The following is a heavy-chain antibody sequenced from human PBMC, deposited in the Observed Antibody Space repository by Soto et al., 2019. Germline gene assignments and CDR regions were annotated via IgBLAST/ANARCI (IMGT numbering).Heavy chain of an antibody. V-gene: IGHV3-23*01. CDR2: ISGSGGST. CDR1: GFTFSSYA. Sequence: GGSLRLSCAASGFTFSSYAMSWVRQAPGKGLEWVSAISGSGGSTYYADSVKGRLTISRDNSKNTLYLQMNSLRAEDTAVYYCASPGYLLTGYNSFDYWGQGTLVTVSS. CDR3: ASPGYLLTGYNSFDY. D-gene: IGHD3-9*01. J-gene: IGHJ4*02.